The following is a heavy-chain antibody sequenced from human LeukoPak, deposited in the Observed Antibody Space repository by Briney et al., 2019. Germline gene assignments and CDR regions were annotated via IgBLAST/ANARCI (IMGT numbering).Heavy chain of an antibody. V-gene: IGHV3-23*01. Sequence: PGGSLRLSCAASGFTFGSYAMSWVRQAPGKGLEWVSAISGSGGSTYYADSVKGRFTISRDNSKNTLYLQMNSLRAEDTAVYYCAEDWGGYGSGTYYPVFWGQGTLVTVSS. CDR2: ISGSGGST. D-gene: IGHD3-10*01. J-gene: IGHJ4*02. CDR1: GFTFGSYA. CDR3: AEDWGGYGSGTYYPVF.